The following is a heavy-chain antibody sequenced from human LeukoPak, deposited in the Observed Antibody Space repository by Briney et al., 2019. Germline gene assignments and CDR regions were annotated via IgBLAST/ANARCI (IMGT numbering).Heavy chain of an antibody. J-gene: IGHJ5*02. Sequence: SETLSLTCAAYGGSFSGYYWSWIRQPPGKGLEWIGEINHSGSTNYNPSLKSRVTISVDTSKNQFSLKLSSVTAADTVVYYCASLHGIALFDPWGQGTLVTVSS. V-gene: IGHV4-34*01. CDR2: INHSGST. CDR3: ASLHGIALFDP. D-gene: IGHD2-15*01. CDR1: GGSFSGYY.